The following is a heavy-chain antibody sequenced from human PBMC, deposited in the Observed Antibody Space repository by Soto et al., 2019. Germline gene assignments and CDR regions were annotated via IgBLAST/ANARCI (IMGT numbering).Heavy chain of an antibody. CDR2: INAGNGNT. Sequence: QVQLVQSGAEVKKPGASVKVSCKASGYTFTSYAMHWVRQAPGQRLERMGWINAGNGNTKYSQKFQGRVTITRDTSASTADMDVSFLRSGDAAVYYCPTHMGNGYLDYWGQGTLVTVSS. J-gene: IGHJ4*02. D-gene: IGHD1-1*01. CDR3: PTHMGNGYLDY. CDR1: GYTFTSYA. V-gene: IGHV1-3*01.